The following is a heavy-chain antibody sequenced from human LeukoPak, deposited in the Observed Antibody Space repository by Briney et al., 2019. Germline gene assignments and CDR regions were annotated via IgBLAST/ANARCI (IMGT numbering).Heavy chain of an antibody. J-gene: IGHJ6*03. V-gene: IGHV1-8*01. CDR3: GRAGSSGTYYYHMDV. D-gene: IGHD3-10*01. Sequence: GAPVKVSCKASGYTFYSYDINWVRQATGQRLEWMGWMNPNSGNKGYAQKFPGRVSMTRNNSINTAYMELSSLTSEDTAVYYCGRAGSSGTYYYHMDVWGKGTTVTVSS. CDR2: MNPNSGNK. CDR1: GYTFYSYD.